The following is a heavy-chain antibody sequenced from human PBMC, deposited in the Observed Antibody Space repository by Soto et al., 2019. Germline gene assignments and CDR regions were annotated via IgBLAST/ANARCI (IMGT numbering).Heavy chain of an antibody. CDR1: GGSISSGGYS. CDR3: ARVPSP. V-gene: IGHV4-30-2*01. CDR2: IYHSGST. Sequence: PSETLCLTCAVSGGSISSGGYSWSWVRQPPGKGLEWIGYIYHSGSTYYNPSLKSRVTISVDRSKNQFSLKLSSVTAADTAVYSCARVPSPWGQVTLVTVSS. J-gene: IGHJ5*02.